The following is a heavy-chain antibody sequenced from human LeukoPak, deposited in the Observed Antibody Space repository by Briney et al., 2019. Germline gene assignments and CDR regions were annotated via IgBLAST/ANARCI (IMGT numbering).Heavy chain of an antibody. CDR1: GFTFSSSA. D-gene: IGHD6-13*01. J-gene: IGHJ4*02. V-gene: IGHV3-48*02. CDR2: ISSSSNTI. Sequence: GGSLRLSCESSGFTFSSSAMSGVRRAPGKGLEWVSYISSSSNTIYYADSVKGRFTISRDNARNSLYLQMNSLRDEDTAVYYCARDRDHSNNWYIFLDYWGQGTLVTVSS. CDR3: ARDRDHSNNWYIFLDY.